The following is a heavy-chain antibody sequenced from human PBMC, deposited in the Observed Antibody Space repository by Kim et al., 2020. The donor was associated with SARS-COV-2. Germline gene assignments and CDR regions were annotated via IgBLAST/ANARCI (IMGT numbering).Heavy chain of an antibody. CDR1: GYTFTSYG. CDR2: ISAYNGNT. CDR3: ARDNLLEWELPGFDY. J-gene: IGHJ4*02. V-gene: IGHV1-18*01. Sequence: ASVKVSCKASGYTFTSYGISWVRQAPGQGLEWMGWISAYNGNTNYAQKLQGRVTMTTDTSTSTAYMELRSLRSDDTAVYYCARDNLLEWELPGFDYWGQGTLVTVSS. D-gene: IGHD1-26*01.